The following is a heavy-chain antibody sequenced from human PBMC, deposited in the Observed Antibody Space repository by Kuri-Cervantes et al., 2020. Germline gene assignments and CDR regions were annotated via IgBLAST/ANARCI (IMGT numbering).Heavy chain of an antibody. CDR3: ARDWGGGSYYYYYYYGMDV. Sequence: ASVKVSCKASGYTFTSYGISWVRQAPGQGLEWMGWISAYNGNTNYAQKLQGRVTMTTDTSTSTAYMELRSLRSDDTAVYYCARDWGGGSYYYYYYYGMDVWGQGTMVTVSS. J-gene: IGHJ6*02. CDR1: GYTFTSYG. V-gene: IGHV1-18*01. CDR2: ISAYNGNT. D-gene: IGHD1-26*01.